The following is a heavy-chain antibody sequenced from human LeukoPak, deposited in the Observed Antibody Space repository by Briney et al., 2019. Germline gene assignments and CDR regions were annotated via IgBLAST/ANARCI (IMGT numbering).Heavy chain of an antibody. V-gene: IGHV1-46*01. CDR2: INPSAGGT. CDR1: GYTFTSYY. D-gene: IGHD2-2*01. J-gene: IGHJ4*02. Sequence: ASVKISCKASGYTFTSYYIHWVRQAPGQGLEWMGLINPSAGGTSYAQKFQDRVTMTRDMSTTTVYLGLNSLRSEDTAVYYCARGGCSTTSCYHFDSWGQRTLVTVSS. CDR3: ARGGCSTTSCYHFDS.